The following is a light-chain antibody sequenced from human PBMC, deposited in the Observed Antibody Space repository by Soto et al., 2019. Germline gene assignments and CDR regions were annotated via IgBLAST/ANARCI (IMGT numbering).Light chain of an antibody. J-gene: IGLJ1*01. CDR3: SSYTSSSSYV. V-gene: IGLV2-14*03. CDR2: DVS. Sequence: QSVLTQPASVSDSPGQSITISCIGTSSDIGGFYHVSWHQQRPGKAPKLIIYDVSNRPSGVSNRFSGSKTGNTASLIISGLQAEDEADYYCSSYTSSSSYVFGSGTRSPS. CDR1: SSDIGGFYH.